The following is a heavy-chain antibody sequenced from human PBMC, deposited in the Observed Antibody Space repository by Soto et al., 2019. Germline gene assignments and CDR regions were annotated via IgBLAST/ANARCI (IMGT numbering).Heavy chain of an antibody. CDR2: FDPEDGET. CDR3: TRAPSYGAFDI. J-gene: IGHJ3*02. CDR1: GYTLTELS. V-gene: IGHV1-24*01. D-gene: IGHD4-17*01. Sequence: ASVKVSCKVSGYTLTELSMHWVRQAPGKGLEWMGVFDPEDGETIYAQKFQGRVTMTKDTSTSTVYMELSSLRSEDTAVYYCTRAPSYGAFDIWGQGTMVTVSS.